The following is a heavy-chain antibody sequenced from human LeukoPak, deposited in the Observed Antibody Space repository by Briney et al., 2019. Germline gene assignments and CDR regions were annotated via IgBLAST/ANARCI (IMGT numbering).Heavy chain of an antibody. J-gene: IGHJ5*02. CDR3: SSQPAVIDLDL. CDR2: IKPDGSKK. V-gene: IGHV3-7*01. D-gene: IGHD2/OR15-2a*01. CDR1: GLTFSNCW. Sequence: PGGSLTLSCAASGLTFSNCWMTWVRQAPGKGLEWLANIKPDGSKKSYVDSVKGRFTISRDNAKNSVSLQMDSLRVEDTAVYYCSSQPAVIDLDLWGQGTLVTVSS.